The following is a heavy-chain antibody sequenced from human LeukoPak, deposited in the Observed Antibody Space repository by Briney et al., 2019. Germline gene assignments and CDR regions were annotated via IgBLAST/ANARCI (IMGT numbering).Heavy chain of an antibody. D-gene: IGHD1-1*01. J-gene: IGHJ4*02. V-gene: IGHV4-4*09. CDR1: GGCISSYY. CDR3: AGSYNWNIGDY. Sequence: PSETLSLTCTVSGGCISSYYWSWIRQPPGKGLEWIGYIYTSGSTNYNPSLKSRVTISVDTSKNQFSLKLSSVTAADTAVYYCAGSYNWNIGDYWGQGTLVTVSS. CDR2: IYTSGST.